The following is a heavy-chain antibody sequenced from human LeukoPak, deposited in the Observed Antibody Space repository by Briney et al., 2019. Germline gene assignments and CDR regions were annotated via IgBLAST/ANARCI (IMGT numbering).Heavy chain of an antibody. V-gene: IGHV3-7*01. J-gene: IGHJ3*02. CDR1: GFTFSSYW. CDR3: ARDRGYELVITFDI. D-gene: IGHD2/OR15-2a*01. Sequence: PGGSLRLSCAASGFTFSSYWMSWVRQAPGKGLEWVANIKQDGSENYFVDSVKGRFTISRDNAKSSLYLQMNSLRAEDTAVYYCARDRGYELVITFDIWGQGTMVTVSS. CDR2: IKQDGSEN.